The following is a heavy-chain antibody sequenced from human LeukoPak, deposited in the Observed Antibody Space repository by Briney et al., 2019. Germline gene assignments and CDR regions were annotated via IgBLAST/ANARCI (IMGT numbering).Heavy chain of an antibody. CDR2: IIPIFGTA. CDR3: ARSSIIAAAGPYYFDY. CDR1: GYTFTSYG. D-gene: IGHD6-13*01. Sequence: ASVKVSCKASGYTFTSYGISWVRQAPGQGLEWMGGIIPIFGTANYAHKFQGRVTITADKSTSTAYMELSSLRSEDTAVYYCARSSIIAAAGPYYFDYWGQGTLVTVSS. V-gene: IGHV1-69*06. J-gene: IGHJ4*02.